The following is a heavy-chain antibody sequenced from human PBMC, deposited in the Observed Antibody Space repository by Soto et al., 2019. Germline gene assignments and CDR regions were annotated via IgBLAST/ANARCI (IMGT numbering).Heavy chain of an antibody. Sequence: QVQLVESGGGVVQPERSLRLSCAASGFSFSSYGLHWVRQAPGKGLEWVAAISYDGNNEYYADSVKGRFTISRDNSKNTLYLQMISLRAEDTAVYYRAKATYSGSYFSDYWGQGTLVTVSS. V-gene: IGHV3-30*18. CDR3: AKATYSGSYFSDY. CDR1: GFSFSSYG. D-gene: IGHD1-26*01. CDR2: ISYDGNNE. J-gene: IGHJ4*02.